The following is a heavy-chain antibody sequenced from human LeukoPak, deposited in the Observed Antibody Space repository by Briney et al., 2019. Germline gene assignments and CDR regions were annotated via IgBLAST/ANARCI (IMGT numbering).Heavy chain of an antibody. CDR3: ARPFSSGWYPYSIGGLWFDY. Sequence: SETLSLTCTVSGGSISSSYSSCIRQPPGKGLESIRYIYYTGSTKYNPSLKSRVTISVDTSKNQFSLKLSSVTAADTAVYYCARPFSSGWYPYSIGGLWFDYWGQGTLVTVSS. CDR1: GGSISSSY. J-gene: IGHJ4*02. CDR2: IYYTGST. V-gene: IGHV4-59*01. D-gene: IGHD6-19*01.